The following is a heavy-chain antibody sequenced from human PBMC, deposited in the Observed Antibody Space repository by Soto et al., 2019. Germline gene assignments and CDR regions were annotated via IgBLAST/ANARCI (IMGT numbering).Heavy chain of an antibody. V-gene: IGHV3-21*01. D-gene: IGHD3-22*01. CDR2: ISSSRSYI. J-gene: IGHJ4*02. CDR3: ARDSTDSSGYYAPFDY. CDR1: GFTFSSYS. Sequence: EVQLVESGGGLVKPGGSLRLSCAASGFTFSSYSMNWVRQAPGKGLEWVSSISSSRSYIYYADSVKGRFTISRDNAKNSLYLQMNSLRAEDTAVYYCARDSTDSSGYYAPFDYWGQGTLVTVSS.